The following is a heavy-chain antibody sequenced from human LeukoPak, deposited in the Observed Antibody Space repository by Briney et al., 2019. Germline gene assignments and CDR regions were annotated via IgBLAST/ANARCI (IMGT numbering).Heavy chain of an antibody. V-gene: IGHV3-7*04. CDR2: IKQDGSEK. Sequence: GGSLRLSCTASGFTFSTYWMHWVRQAPGKGLEWVATIKQDGSEKYYVDSVKGRFTISRDNAKNSLYLQMNSLRAEDTAVYFCGRAMDVWGQGTTVTVYS. CDR3: GRAMDV. J-gene: IGHJ6*02. CDR1: GFTFSTYW.